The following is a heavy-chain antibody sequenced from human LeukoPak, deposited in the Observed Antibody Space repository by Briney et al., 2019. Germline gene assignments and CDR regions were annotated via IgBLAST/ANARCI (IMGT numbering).Heavy chain of an antibody. CDR3: ARDPKWELPLDY. CDR2: INPNSGGT. V-gene: IGHV1-2*02. CDR1: GYTFTGYY. J-gene: IGHJ4*02. D-gene: IGHD1-26*01. Sequence: RASVKVSCKASGYTFTGYYMHWVRQAPGHGLEWMGWINPNSGGTNYAQKFQGRVTMTRDTSISTAYMELSRLRSDDTAVYYCARDPKWELPLDYWGQGTLVTVSS.